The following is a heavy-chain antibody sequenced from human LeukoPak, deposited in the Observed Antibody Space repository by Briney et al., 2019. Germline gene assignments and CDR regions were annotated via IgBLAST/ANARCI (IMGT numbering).Heavy chain of an antibody. J-gene: IGHJ6*03. CDR1: GGSISSYY. CDR2: IFYNGNT. Sequence: SETLSLTCTVSGGSISSYYWSWIRQSPGKGLEWIAYIFYNGNTKYNPFLWSRVTISIDTSRNQFSLNLNSVTAADTAVYYCARGGYYYLDVWGKGTTVTVSS. V-gene: IGHV4-59*01. CDR3: ARGGYYYLDV.